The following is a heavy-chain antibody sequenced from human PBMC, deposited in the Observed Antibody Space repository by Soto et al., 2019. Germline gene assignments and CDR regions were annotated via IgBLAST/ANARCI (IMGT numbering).Heavy chain of an antibody. D-gene: IGHD2-15*01. Sequence: SVPTLVNPTQTLTLTCTVSGFSLSTSGLGVGWIRQPPGKALEWLALIYWDDDKRYSPSLKSRLTITKDTSKNQVVLTMTNMEPVDTATYYCAHRYCSGGSCYGGLFDYWGQGTLVTVSS. CDR2: IYWDDDK. J-gene: IGHJ4*02. CDR1: GFSLSTSGLG. V-gene: IGHV2-5*02. CDR3: AHRYCSGGSCYGGLFDY.